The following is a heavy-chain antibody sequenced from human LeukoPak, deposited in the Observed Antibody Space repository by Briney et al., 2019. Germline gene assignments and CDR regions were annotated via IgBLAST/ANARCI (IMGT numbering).Heavy chain of an antibody. CDR2: IYPGDSDT. Sequence: GESLKISCKGSGYSFTTYWIGWVRQMPGKGVEWMGIIYPGDSDTIYSPSFQGQVTISADKSISTAYLQWSSLKASDTAMYYCSAFGVVINDAFDIWGQGTMVTVSS. J-gene: IGHJ3*02. CDR3: SAFGVVINDAFDI. V-gene: IGHV5-51*01. D-gene: IGHD3-3*01. CDR1: GYSFTTYW.